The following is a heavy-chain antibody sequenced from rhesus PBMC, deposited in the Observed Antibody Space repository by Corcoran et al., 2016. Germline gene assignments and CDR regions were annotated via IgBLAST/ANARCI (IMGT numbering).Heavy chain of an antibody. CDR3: ARMEYCTGSGCYMGNRTGTFDY. Sequence: QVQLQQWGEGLVKPSETLSLTCAVYGGSISSNYWSWIRQPPGKGLEWIGRIRRGGSTNYNPSLKSRVNISIDTSKNQFSLKLSSVTAADTAVYYCARMEYCTGSGCYMGNRTGTFDYWGQGVLVTVSS. D-gene: IGHD2-21*01. CDR2: IRRGGST. CDR1: GGSISSNY. V-gene: IGHV4-160*01. J-gene: IGHJ4*01.